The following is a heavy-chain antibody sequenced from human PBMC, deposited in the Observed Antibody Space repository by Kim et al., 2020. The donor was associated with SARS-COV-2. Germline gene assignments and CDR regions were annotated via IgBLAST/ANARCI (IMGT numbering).Heavy chain of an antibody. Sequence: GGSLRLSCAASGFTFSSYAMSWVRQAPGKGLEWVSAISGSGGSTYYADSVKGRFTISRDNSKNTLYLQMNSRRAEDTAVYYCAKGGNYYGSGWRDYWGQGTLVTVST. CDR1: GFTFSSYA. CDR2: ISGSGGST. CDR3: AKGGNYYGSGWRDY. D-gene: IGHD3-10*01. V-gene: IGHV3-23*01. J-gene: IGHJ4*02.